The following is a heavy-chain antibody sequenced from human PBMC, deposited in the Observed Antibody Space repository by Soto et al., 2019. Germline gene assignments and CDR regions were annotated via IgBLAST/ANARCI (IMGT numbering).Heavy chain of an antibody. V-gene: IGHV1-18*01. Sequence: QVPLVQSGAEVKKPGASVKVSCEASGYTFSSYGISWVRQAPGQGFEWMGWISGYNSITRYAQKFQGRVTMTTDTSTSTAYMELRSLRSDDTAVYYCERAFGSTDYWGQGTLVTVSS. CDR1: GYTFSSYG. CDR2: ISGYNSIT. J-gene: IGHJ4*02. CDR3: ERAFGSTDY. D-gene: IGHD6-13*01.